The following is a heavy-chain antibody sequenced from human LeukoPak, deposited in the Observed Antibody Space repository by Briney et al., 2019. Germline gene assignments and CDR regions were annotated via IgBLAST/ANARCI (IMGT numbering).Heavy chain of an antibody. CDR3: ARGPSTTLTTR. CDR1: GFTLSNYW. D-gene: IGHD4-17*01. CDR2: IKHDGSDI. Sequence: PGGSLRLSCVVSGFTLSNYWMTWVRQAPGKGLEWVANIKHDGSDIHYVDSVKGRFTISRDNAQSSLFLQMSSLRREDTAVYYCARGPSTTLTTRWGQGTLVAVSS. J-gene: IGHJ4*02. V-gene: IGHV3-7*01.